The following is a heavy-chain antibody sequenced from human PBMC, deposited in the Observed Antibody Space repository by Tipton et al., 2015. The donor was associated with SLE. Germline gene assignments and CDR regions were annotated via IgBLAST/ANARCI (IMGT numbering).Heavy chain of an antibody. J-gene: IGHJ4*02. Sequence: TLSLTCTVSGGSISSYYWSWIRQPPGKGLEWIGYIYYSGSTYYNPSLKSRVTISVDTSKNQFSLKLSSVTAADTAVYYCARDDYSSGWWGDYFDYWGQGTLVTVSS. CDR3: ARDDYSSGWWGDYFDY. D-gene: IGHD6-19*01. V-gene: IGHV4-59*12. CDR2: IYYSGST. CDR1: GGSISSYY.